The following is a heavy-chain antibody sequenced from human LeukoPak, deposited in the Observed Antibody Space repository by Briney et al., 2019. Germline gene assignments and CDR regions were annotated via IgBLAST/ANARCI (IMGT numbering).Heavy chain of an antibody. D-gene: IGHD3-10*01. CDR3: ARRGVRGVIHRNNWFDP. J-gene: IGHJ5*02. Sequence: SETLSLTCTVSGGSISGYYWSWIRQAPGKGLEWIGYVHYNGSPNYNASLKSRVTISVDTSKNQFSLKLSSVTAADTAVYYCARRGVRGVIHRNNWFDPWGQGTLVTVSS. CDR1: GGSISGYY. CDR2: VHYNGSP. V-gene: IGHV4-59*12.